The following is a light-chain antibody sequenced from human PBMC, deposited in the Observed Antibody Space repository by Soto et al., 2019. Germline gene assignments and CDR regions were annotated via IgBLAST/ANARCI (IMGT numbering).Light chain of an antibody. J-gene: IGKJ4*01. V-gene: IGKV1-17*01. CDR1: QGIRNE. CDR3: LQHNSYPLT. Sequence: DIQMTQSPASLSASVGDRVTITCRASQGIRNELGWYKQKPGKDAKRLIYAGSSLQSGVQSRFSGSGSGTEFTLTISSMQPEDFATYYCLQHNSYPLTFGGATKV. CDR2: AGS.